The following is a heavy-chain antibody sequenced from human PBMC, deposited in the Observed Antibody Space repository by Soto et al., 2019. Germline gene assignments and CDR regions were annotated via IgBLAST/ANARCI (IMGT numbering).Heavy chain of an antibody. D-gene: IGHD3-16*02. V-gene: IGHV4-39*01. CDR1: GGSISSSSYY. CDR3: ARVTVADYVWGSYRTQNCYFDY. Sequence: SETLSLTCTVSGGSISSSSYYWGWIRQPPGKGLEWIGSIYYSGSTYYNPSLKSRVTISVDTSKNQFSLKLSSVTAADTAVYYCARVTVADYVWGSYRTQNCYFDYWGQGTLVTVSS. CDR2: IYYSGST. J-gene: IGHJ4*02.